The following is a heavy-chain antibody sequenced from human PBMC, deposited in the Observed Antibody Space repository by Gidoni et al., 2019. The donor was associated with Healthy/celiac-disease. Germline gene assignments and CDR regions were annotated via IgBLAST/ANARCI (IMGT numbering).Heavy chain of an antibody. V-gene: IGHV4-30-4*01. D-gene: IGHD5-18*01. J-gene: IGHJ4*02. CDR1: GGSISSGDYY. Sequence: QVQLQESGPGLVKPSQTLSLTCTVPGGSISSGDYYWSWIRQPPGKGLEWIGYIYYSGSTYYNPSLKSRVTISVDTSKNQFSLKLSSVTAADTAVYYCARGRAYGYLLFDYWGQGTLVTVSS. CDR3: ARGRAYGYLLFDY. CDR2: IYYSGST.